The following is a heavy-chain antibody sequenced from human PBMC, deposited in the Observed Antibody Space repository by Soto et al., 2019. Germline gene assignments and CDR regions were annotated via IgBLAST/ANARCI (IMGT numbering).Heavy chain of an antibody. Sequence: SVKVSCKASGGTLSSYAISWVRQAPGQGLEWMGGIIPIFGTANYAQKFQGRVTITADESTSTAYMELSSLRSEDTAVYYCARGITMISKLPFDYWGQGTLVTVSS. D-gene: IGHD3-22*01. J-gene: IGHJ4*02. CDR1: GGTLSSYA. CDR2: IIPIFGTA. CDR3: ARGITMISKLPFDY. V-gene: IGHV1-69*13.